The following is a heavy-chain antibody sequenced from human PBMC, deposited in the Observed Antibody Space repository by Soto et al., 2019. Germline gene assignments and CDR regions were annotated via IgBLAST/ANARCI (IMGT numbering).Heavy chain of an antibody. V-gene: IGHV4-34*01. CDR2: INHSGST. CDR3: ARQDGDYVRYYYYGMDV. J-gene: IGHJ6*02. CDR1: GGSFSGYY. D-gene: IGHD4-17*01. Sequence: PSETLSLTCAVYGGSFSGYYWSWIRQPPGKGLEWIGEINHSGSTNYNPSLKSRVTISVDTSKNQFSLKLSSVTAADTAVYYCARQDGDYVRYYYYGMDVWGQGTTVTVSS.